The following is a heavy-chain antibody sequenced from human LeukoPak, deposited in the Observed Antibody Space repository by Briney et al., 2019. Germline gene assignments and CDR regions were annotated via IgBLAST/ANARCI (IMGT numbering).Heavy chain of an antibody. CDR1: GGSFSGYY. V-gene: IGHV4-34*01. CDR2: INHSGST. Sequence: SETLSLTCAVYGGSFSGYYWSWIRQPPGKGLEWIGEINHSGSTNYNPSLKSRVTISVDTSKNQFSLKLSSVTAADTAVYYCARDGEMATNPYYFDYWGQGTLVTVSS. D-gene: IGHD5-24*01. J-gene: IGHJ4*02. CDR3: ARDGEMATNPYYFDY.